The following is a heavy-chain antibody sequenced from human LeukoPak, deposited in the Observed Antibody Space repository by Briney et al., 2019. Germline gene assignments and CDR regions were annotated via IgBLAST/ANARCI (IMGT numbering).Heavy chain of an antibody. CDR2: IYYSGST. CDR3: ARDGTSGWGKYNWFDP. J-gene: IGHJ5*02. Sequence: SETLSLTCTVSGGSISSGDYYWSWIRQPPGKGLEWIGYIYYSGSTYYNPSRKSRVTISVDTSKNQFSLKLSSVTAADTAVYYCARDGTSGWGKYNWFDPWGQGTLVTVSS. CDR1: GGSISSGDYY. V-gene: IGHV4-30-4*01. D-gene: IGHD6-19*01.